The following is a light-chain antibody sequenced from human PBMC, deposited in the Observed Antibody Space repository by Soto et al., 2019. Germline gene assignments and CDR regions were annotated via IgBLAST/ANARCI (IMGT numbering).Light chain of an antibody. J-gene: IGKJ1*01. CDR3: QQDYNLPGT. V-gene: IGKV3D-7*01. CDR1: QSVSSSY. CDR2: GAS. Sequence: PGERVTLSCRASQSVSSSYLTWYQQKPGQAPRLLIYGASTRATSIPARFSGSGSGTDFTLTISSLQPEDSAVYYCQQDYNLPGTFGQGTKVEIK.